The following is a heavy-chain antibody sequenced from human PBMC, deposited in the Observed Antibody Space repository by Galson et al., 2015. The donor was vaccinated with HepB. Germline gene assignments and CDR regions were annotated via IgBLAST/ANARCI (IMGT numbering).Heavy chain of an antibody. D-gene: IGHD5-18*01. CDR2: IHYSGTT. Sequence: VSGGSLGSGGHYWSWLRQHPGKGLEWIGYIHYSGTTYYNPPLRGRLTISEDKSKRHFSLQLSSVTAADTAIYYCARGSDYNYGSFDYWGQGTLVTVSS. J-gene: IGHJ4*02. V-gene: IGHV4-31*02. CDR3: ARGSDYNYGSFDY. CDR1: GGSLGSGGHY.